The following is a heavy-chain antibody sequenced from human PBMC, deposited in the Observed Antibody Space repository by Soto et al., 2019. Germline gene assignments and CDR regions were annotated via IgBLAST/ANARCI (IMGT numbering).Heavy chain of an antibody. V-gene: IGHV4-59*02. Sequence: SETLSLTCTVSGTSVTQYYWSWIRQPPGKGLEWIGNVYYTGGTKYNPSLKSRATLSGDTSKNQFSLRLNSVTAADTAVYYCARYYDFWSNSYDAFDIWGQGTMVTVSS. J-gene: IGHJ3*02. CDR3: ARYYDFWSNSYDAFDI. CDR1: GTSVTQYY. D-gene: IGHD3-3*01. CDR2: VYYTGGT.